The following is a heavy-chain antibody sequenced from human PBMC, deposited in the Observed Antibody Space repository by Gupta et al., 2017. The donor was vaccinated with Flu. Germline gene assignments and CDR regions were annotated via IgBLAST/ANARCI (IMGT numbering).Heavy chain of an antibody. Sequence: SWNSNSIRYRYSVEGRFTISRDNAKNSLYLQMNSLRAEDTALYYCAKDIQYYDSFGNYFDNWGQGTVVTVSS. D-gene: IGHD3-16*01. J-gene: IGHJ4*02. CDR2: SWNSNSI. CDR3: AKDIQYYDSFGNYFDN. V-gene: IGHV3-9*01.